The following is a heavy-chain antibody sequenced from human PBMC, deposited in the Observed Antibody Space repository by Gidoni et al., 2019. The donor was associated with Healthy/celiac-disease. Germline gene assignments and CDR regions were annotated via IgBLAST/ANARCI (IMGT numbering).Heavy chain of an antibody. J-gene: IGHJ3*02. Sequence: EVQLLESGGGLVQPGGSLRLSCAASGFTFSSYAMCWVRQAPGKGLGWVSAISGSGGSTYYADSVKGRFTISRDNSKNTLYLQMNSLRAEDTAVYYCAKDVGHDYGDSDAFDIWGQGTNGHRLF. V-gene: IGHV3-23*01. CDR3: AKDVGHDYGDSDAFDI. D-gene: IGHD4-17*01. CDR1: GFTFSSYA. CDR2: ISGSGGST.